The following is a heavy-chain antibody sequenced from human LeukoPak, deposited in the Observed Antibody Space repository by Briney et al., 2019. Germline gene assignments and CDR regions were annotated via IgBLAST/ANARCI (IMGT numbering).Heavy chain of an antibody. CDR2: IFHSGTT. CDR3: ARRISTRRGETCSSTSCYFDY. D-gene: IGHD2-2*01. Sequence: SETLSLTCAVSGFSISSGYFWAWIRQSPGKGLEWIGSIFHSGTTYYNPSLKSRITISVDTSKNQFSLRLSSVTAADTAVYYCARRISTRRGETCSSTSCYFDYWGQGTLVTVSS. V-gene: IGHV4-38-2*01. J-gene: IGHJ4*02. CDR1: GFSISSGYF.